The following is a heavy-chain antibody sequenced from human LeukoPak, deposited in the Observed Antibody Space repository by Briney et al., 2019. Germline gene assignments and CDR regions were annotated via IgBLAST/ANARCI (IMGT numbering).Heavy chain of an antibody. D-gene: IGHD5-24*01. CDR2: ISAYNGNT. CDR1: GYTFTSYG. J-gene: IGHJ4*02. CDR3: ASLQRWLQYRSFDY. V-gene: IGHV1-18*01. Sequence: ASVKVSCKASGYTFTSYGISWVRQAPGQGLEWMGWISAYNGNTNYAQKFQGRVTITADESTSTAYMELSSLRSEDTAVYYCASLQRWLQYRSFDYWGQGTLVTVSS.